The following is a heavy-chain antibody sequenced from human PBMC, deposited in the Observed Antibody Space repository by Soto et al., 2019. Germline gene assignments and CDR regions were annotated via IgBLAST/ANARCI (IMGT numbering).Heavy chain of an antibody. Sequence: GGSLRLSCAASGFTFSSNAMSWVRQAPGKGLEWVSGISGSGDSTNYADSVKGRFTISRDNSQNTLYLQMNSLRAEDTAVYYCAKATMVVLVIHEFDSWGQGSLVTVSS. D-gene: IGHD3-22*01. CDR2: ISGSGDST. CDR1: GFTFSSNA. CDR3: AKATMVVLVIHEFDS. V-gene: IGHV3-23*01. J-gene: IGHJ4*02.